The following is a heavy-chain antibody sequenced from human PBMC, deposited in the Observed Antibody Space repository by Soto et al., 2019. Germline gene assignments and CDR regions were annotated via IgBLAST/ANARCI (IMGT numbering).Heavy chain of an antibody. Sequence: ASVKVSCKASGYTFTGYYMHWVRQAPGQGLEWMGWINPNSGGTNYAQKFQGWVTMTRDTSISTAYMELSRLRSDDTAVYYCALPKVPAGTYGFDPWGQGTLVTVSS. CDR3: ALPKVPAGTYGFDP. CDR2: INPNSGGT. V-gene: IGHV1-2*04. CDR1: GYTFTGYY. J-gene: IGHJ5*02. D-gene: IGHD2-2*01.